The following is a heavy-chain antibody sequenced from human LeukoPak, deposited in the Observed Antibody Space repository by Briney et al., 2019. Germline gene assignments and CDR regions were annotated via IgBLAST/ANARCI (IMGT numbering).Heavy chain of an antibody. Sequence: GGSLRLSCAAFRFTFSSYGMHWVRQAPGKGLEWVAFIRYDGSEKYYADSVKGRFTISRDNSKNMLYLQMNSLRVEDTAVCYCARGPPVDYYYYYMDVWGKGTTVTVSS. J-gene: IGHJ6*03. D-gene: IGHD5-12*01. CDR3: ARGPPVDYYYYYMDV. CDR2: IRYDGSEK. V-gene: IGHV3-30*02. CDR1: RFTFSSYG.